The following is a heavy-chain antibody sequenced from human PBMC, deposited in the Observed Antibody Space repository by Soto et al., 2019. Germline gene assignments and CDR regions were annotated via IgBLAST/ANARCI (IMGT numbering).Heavy chain of an antibody. CDR1: GGTFSSYT. V-gene: IGHV1-69*04. CDR3: ARDSRAVTTFPALIGYYYGMDV. D-gene: IGHD4-17*01. Sequence: GASVKVSCKASGGTFSSYTISWVRQAPGQGLEWMGRIIPILGIANYAQKFQGRVTITADKSTSTAYMELSSLRSEDTAVYYCARDSRAVTTFPALIGYYYGMDVWGQGTTVTVSS. J-gene: IGHJ6*02. CDR2: IIPILGIA.